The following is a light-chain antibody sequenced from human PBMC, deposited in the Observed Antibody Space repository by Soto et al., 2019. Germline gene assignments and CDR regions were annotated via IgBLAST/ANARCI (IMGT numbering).Light chain of an antibody. CDR1: QTISSW. CDR2: KAS. Sequence: DIQMTQSPSTLSGSVGDRVTITCRASQTISSWLAWYQQKPGKAPKLLIYKASTLKSGVTPRFSGSGSGTEFTLTISSLQPDDFATYYCQHYNSYSEAFGQGTKVDIK. CDR3: QHYNSYSEA. J-gene: IGKJ1*01. V-gene: IGKV1-5*03.